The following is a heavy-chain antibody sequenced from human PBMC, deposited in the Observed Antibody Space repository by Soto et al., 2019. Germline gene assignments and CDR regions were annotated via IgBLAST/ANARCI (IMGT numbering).Heavy chain of an antibody. J-gene: IGHJ5*02. Sequence: QVQLVQSGAEVKKPGSSVKASCKASGGTFSNYAISWVRQVPGQGLEWMGGIIPVFGTSRHAQNFQGRLTISADESATTVYMELSSLRSDDTAVYYCARGEAITAAVPMYNWFDPWGQGTLVPVSS. CDR1: GGTFSNYA. V-gene: IGHV1-69*01. CDR3: ARGEAITAAVPMYNWFDP. CDR2: IIPVFGTS. D-gene: IGHD6-13*01.